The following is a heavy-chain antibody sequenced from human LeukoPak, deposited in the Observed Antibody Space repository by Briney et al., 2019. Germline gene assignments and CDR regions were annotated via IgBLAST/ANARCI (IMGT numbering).Heavy chain of an antibody. CDR3: ARESGGILTGSFDY. CDR2: IYYSGST. V-gene: IGHV4-59*01. CDR1: GGSISSYY. D-gene: IGHD3-9*01. J-gene: IGHJ4*02. Sequence: SETLSLTCTVSGGSISSYYWSWLRQPPGKGLEWIGYIYYSGSTNYNPSLKSRVTISVDTSKNQFSLKLSSVTAADTAVYYCARESGGILTGSFDYWGQGTLVTVSS.